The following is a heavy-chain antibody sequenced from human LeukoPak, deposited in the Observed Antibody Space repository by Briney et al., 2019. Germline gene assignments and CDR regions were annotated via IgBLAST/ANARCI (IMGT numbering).Heavy chain of an antibody. V-gene: IGHV3-23*01. D-gene: IGHD3-22*01. CDR3: AKRGVVIRVILVGFHKEAYYFDS. J-gene: IGHJ4*02. Sequence: GGSLRLSCAVSRITLSNYGMTWVRQAPGKGLEWVAGISDTGGRTNYADSVKGRFTISRDNPKNTLYLQMNSLRAEDTAVYFCAKRGVVIRVILVGFHKEAYYFDSWGQVALVTVSS. CDR2: ISDTGGRT. CDR1: RITLSNYG.